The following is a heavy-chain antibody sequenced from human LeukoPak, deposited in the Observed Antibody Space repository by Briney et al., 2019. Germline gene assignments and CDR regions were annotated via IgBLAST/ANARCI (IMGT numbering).Heavy chain of an antibody. J-gene: IGHJ5*02. CDR1: GYDFANHW. CDR2: IYPGDSDT. V-gene: IGHV5-51*01. D-gene: IGHD3-3*01. CDR3: ARIFQRCCNWFDP. Sequence: PGESLKISCKGSGYDFANHWTGWVRQMPGRGLEWMGIIYPGDSDTRYRPSFQGQVTISADKSISTAYLQWSSLKASDTAMYYCARIFQRCCNWFDPWGQGTLVTVSS.